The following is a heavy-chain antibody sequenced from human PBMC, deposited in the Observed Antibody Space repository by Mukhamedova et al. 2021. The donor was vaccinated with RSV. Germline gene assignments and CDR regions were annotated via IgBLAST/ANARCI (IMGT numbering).Heavy chain of an antibody. CDR2: ISGSGDAS. V-gene: IGHV3-11*01. Sequence: TFSNYYMTWMRQAPGKGLEWLSYISGSGDASHYSDSLQQGRFTISRDNAKTAVYLEINSLRVDDTAVYYCARDFGWGAMDGWGQGT. D-gene: IGHD3-3*01. CDR3: ARDFGWGAMDG. J-gene: IGHJ6*02. CDR1: TFSNYY.